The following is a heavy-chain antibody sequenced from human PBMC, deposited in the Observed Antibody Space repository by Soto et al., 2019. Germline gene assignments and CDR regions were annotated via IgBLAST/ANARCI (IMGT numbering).Heavy chain of an antibody. CDR3: ARGERLYYFYSGMDV. V-gene: IGHV1-3*04. J-gene: IGHJ6*02. Sequence: GASVKVSCKASGGTFSSYALLWVRQAPGQGLEWMGWINTGNGNTKYSQKFQGRVTMTPDKSASTAFLELSSLTSEDTAVYYCARGERLYYFYSGMDVWGQGSTVTVSS. D-gene: IGHD3-3*01. CDR2: INTGNGNT. CDR1: GGTFSSYA.